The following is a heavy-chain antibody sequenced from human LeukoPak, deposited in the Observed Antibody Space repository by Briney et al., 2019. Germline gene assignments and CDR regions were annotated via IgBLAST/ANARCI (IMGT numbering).Heavy chain of an antibody. D-gene: IGHD3-10*01. CDR3: AKDERSWFYFFDY. V-gene: IGHV3-33*05. CDR2: TSYDGSNT. J-gene: IGHJ4*02. Sequence: GGSLRLSCAASGFTFSNYGMHWVRQAPGKGLEWVAVTSYDGSNTFYAESVKGRFAISRDNSKNTLYLQMNSLRAEDSAVYYCAKDERSWFYFFDYWGQGTLVTVSS. CDR1: GFTFSNYG.